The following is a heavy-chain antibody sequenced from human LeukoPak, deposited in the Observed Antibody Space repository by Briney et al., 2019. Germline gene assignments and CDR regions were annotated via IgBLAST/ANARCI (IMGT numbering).Heavy chain of an antibody. CDR3: TLIQGWGSGSYYRDF. Sequence: PGGSLRLSCAASGLSISNDWMSWVPDAPGKGLEWVARVKSKSAGETTDYASTVKGRFTISRDDSKNTLYLQMNSLKTEDTAVYYCTLIQGWGSGSYYRDFWGQGTLVTVSS. V-gene: IGHV3-15*01. CDR2: VKSKSAGETT. D-gene: IGHD3-10*01. J-gene: IGHJ4*02. CDR1: GLSISNDW.